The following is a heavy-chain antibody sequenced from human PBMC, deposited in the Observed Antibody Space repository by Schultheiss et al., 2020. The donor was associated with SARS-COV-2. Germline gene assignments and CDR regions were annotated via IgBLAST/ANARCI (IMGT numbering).Heavy chain of an antibody. V-gene: IGHV4-39*07. CDR2: INHSGST. D-gene: IGHD4-11*01. CDR3: ARVALDYTGFDP. J-gene: IGHJ5*02. CDR1: GGSISSGGYY. Sequence: SETLSLTCTVSGGSISSGGYYWSWIRQPPGKGLEWIGEINHSGSTNYNPSLKSRVTISVDTSKNQFSLKLSSVTAADTAVYYCARVALDYTGFDPWGQGTLVTVSS.